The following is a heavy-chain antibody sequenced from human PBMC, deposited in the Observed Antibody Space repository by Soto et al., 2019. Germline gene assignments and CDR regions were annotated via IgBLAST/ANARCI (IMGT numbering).Heavy chain of an antibody. CDR3: ARPGPCISTSCHIDY. J-gene: IGHJ4*02. V-gene: IGHV3-30-3*01. Sequence: GSVRLSCEASGFTFSIYAMHWVRQAPGKGLEWVAVISYDGSNKYYADSVKGRFTISRDNSKNTLYLQMNSLRAEDTAVYYCARPGPCISTSCHIDYWGQGTLVTVSS. D-gene: IGHD2-2*01. CDR2: ISYDGSNK. CDR1: GFTFSIYA.